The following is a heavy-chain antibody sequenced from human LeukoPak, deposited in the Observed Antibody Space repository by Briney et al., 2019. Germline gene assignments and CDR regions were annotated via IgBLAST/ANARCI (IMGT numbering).Heavy chain of an antibody. J-gene: IGHJ4*02. Sequence: SETLSLTCTVSGGSISSSSYYWGWIRQPPGKGLEWIGEINHSGSTNYNPSLKSRVTISVDTSKNQFSLKLSSVTAADTAVYYCAIGELWFDYWGQGTLVTVSS. V-gene: IGHV4-39*07. D-gene: IGHD3-10*01. CDR3: AIGELWFDY. CDR1: GGSISSSSYY. CDR2: INHSGST.